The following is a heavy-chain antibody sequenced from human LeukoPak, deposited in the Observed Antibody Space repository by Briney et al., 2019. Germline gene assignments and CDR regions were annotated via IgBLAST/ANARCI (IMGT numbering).Heavy chain of an antibody. CDR1: EYSFTSYW. CDR3: ARLVDAVVVATARHFDY. J-gene: IGHJ4*02. CDR2: IYPGDSDT. D-gene: IGHD2-2*01. Sequence: PGESLKVSCKASEYSFTSYWIGWVRQMPGKGLEWMGIIYPGDSDTRYSPSFQGQVTISADKSISTAYLQWSSLKASDTAIYYCARLVDAVVVATARHFDYWGQGSLVTVSS. V-gene: IGHV5-51*01.